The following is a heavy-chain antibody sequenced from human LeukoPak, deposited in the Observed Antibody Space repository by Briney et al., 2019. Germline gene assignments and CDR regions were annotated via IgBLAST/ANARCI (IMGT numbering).Heavy chain of an antibody. V-gene: IGHV3-23*01. CDR1: GFTFSSYA. Sequence: PGGSLRLSCAASGFTFSSYAMSWVRQAPGKGLEWVSAISGSGGSTYYADSVKGRFTISRDNSKNTLYLQMNSLRAEDTAVYYCAFTPIYSSSWYSAEYFQHWGQGTLVTVSS. J-gene: IGHJ1*01. D-gene: IGHD6-13*01. CDR3: AFTPIYSSSWYSAEYFQH. CDR2: ISGSGGST.